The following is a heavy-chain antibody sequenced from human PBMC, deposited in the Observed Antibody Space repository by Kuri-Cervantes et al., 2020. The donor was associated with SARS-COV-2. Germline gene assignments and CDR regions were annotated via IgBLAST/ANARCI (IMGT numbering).Heavy chain of an antibody. CDR2: ISYDGSNK. D-gene: IGHD3-9*01. Sequence: GESLKISCAASGFTFSSYAMHWVRQAPGKGLEWVAVISYDGSNKYYADSVKGRFTISRDNSKNTLYLQMNSLRAEGTAVYYCAKDCTYYDILTGYDYWGQGTLVTVSS. V-gene: IGHV3-30-3*01. CDR1: GFTFSSYA. CDR3: AKDCTYYDILTGYDY. J-gene: IGHJ4*02.